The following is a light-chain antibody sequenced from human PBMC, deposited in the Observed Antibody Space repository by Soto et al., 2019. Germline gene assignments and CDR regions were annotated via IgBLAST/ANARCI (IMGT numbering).Light chain of an antibody. CDR1: KSVSSSY. J-gene: IGKJ1*01. CDR3: QQYGSSPWT. Sequence: STECKGTVYVSPVELGGRPCSDSKSVSSSYLAWYQQKPGQAPRLLIYGASSRATGIPDRFSGSGTGTAVYLTISRLGPEGFAVYYCQQYGSSPWTFGQGTKVDIK. V-gene: IGKV3-20*01. CDR2: GAS.